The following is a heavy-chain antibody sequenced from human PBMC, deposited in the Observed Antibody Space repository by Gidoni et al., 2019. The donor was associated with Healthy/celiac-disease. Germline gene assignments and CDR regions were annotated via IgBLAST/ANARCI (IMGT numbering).Heavy chain of an antibody. Sequence: QVQLVESGGGVVQPGRSLRLSCAASGFTFSSYGMHWVRQAPGKGLEWVAVIWYDGSNKYYADSVKGRFTISRDNSKNTLYLQMNSLRAEDTAVYYCARVYYDTDGYSGFDYWGQGTLVTVSS. CDR1: GFTFSSYG. CDR2: IWYDGSNK. V-gene: IGHV3-33*01. J-gene: IGHJ4*02. D-gene: IGHD3-22*01. CDR3: ARVYYDTDGYSGFDY.